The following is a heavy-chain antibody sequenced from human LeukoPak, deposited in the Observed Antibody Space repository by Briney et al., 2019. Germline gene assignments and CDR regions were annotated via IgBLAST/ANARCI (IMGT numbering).Heavy chain of an antibody. V-gene: IGHV3-23*01. D-gene: IGHD6-13*01. CDR1: GFSFSSYW. J-gene: IGHJ5*02. CDR2: ISGSGGST. Sequence: TGGSLRLSCAASGFSFSSYWMSWVRQAPGKGLEWVSAISGSGGSTYYADSVKGRFTISRDNSKNTLYLQMNSLRAEDTAVYYCAKDRWEQQLKAWGQGTLVTVSS. CDR3: AKDRWEQQLKA.